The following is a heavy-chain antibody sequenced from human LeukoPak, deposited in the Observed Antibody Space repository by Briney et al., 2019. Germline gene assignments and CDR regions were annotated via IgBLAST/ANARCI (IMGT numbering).Heavy chain of an antibody. CDR1: GGSISSYY. V-gene: IGHV4-59*01. D-gene: IGHD3-10*01. Sequence: PSETLSLTCPVSGGSISSYYWSWIRQPPGKGLEWIGYIYYSGSTNYNPSLKSRVTISVDTSKNQFSLKLSSVTAADTAVYYCARVGVLLWFGELIYYFDYWGQGTLVTVSS. CDR3: ARVGVLLWFGELIYYFDY. CDR2: IYYSGST. J-gene: IGHJ4*02.